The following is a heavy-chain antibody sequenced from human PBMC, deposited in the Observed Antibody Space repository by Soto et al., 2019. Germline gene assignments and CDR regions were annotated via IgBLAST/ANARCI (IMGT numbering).Heavy chain of an antibody. Sequence: PSETLSLTCTVSGGSISSGGYYWSWIRQHPGKGLEWIGYIYYSGSTYYNPSLKSRVTISVDTSKNHFSLKLSSVTAADTAVFYCARGYKDDSSGYSPNWFDPWGQGTLVTVSS. CDR1: GGSISSGGYY. V-gene: IGHV4-31*03. D-gene: IGHD3-22*01. J-gene: IGHJ5*02. CDR2: IYYSGST. CDR3: ARGYKDDSSGYSPNWFDP.